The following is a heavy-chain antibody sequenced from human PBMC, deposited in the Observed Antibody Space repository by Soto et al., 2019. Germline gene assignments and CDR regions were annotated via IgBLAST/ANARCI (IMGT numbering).Heavy chain of an antibody. J-gene: IGHJ4*02. CDR2: ISYDGSNK. CDR1: GFTFSSYG. D-gene: IGHD3-22*01. CDR3: AKGNYYDSSGYGCHDY. Sequence: GGSLRLSCAASGFTFSSYGMHWVRQAPGKGLEWVAVISYDGSNKYYADSVKGRFTISRDNSKNTLYLQMNSLRAEDTAVYYCAKGNYYDSSGYGCHDYWGQGTLVTVSS. V-gene: IGHV3-30*18.